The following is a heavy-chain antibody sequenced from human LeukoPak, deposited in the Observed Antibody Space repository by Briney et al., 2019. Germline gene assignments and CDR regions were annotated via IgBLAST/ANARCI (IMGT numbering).Heavy chain of an antibody. CDR1: GASISSYY. CDR2: IYYSGST. CDR3: ARARYGGNSEGYFDL. D-gene: IGHD4-23*01. V-gene: IGHV4-59*01. J-gene: IGHJ2*01. Sequence: SETLSLTCAVSGASISSYYWSWIRRPPGKGLEWIAFIYYSGSTKYNSSLKSRVTISVDTSKNQFSLKLSSVTAADTAVYYCARARYGGNSEGYFDLWGRGTLVTVSS.